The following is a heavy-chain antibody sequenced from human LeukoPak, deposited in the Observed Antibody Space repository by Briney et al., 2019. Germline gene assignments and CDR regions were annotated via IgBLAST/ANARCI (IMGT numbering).Heavy chain of an antibody. V-gene: IGHV3-53*04. D-gene: IGHD3-22*01. Sequence: GGSLRLSCAASGFTVSSNYMSWVRQAPGKGLEWVSVIYSGGSTYYADSVRGRFTISRHNSKNKLYLQMNSLRAEDTAVYYCARVAYYYDSSGKDYWGQGTLVTVSS. CDR3: ARVAYYYDSSGKDY. CDR2: IYSGGST. J-gene: IGHJ4*02. CDR1: GFTVSSNY.